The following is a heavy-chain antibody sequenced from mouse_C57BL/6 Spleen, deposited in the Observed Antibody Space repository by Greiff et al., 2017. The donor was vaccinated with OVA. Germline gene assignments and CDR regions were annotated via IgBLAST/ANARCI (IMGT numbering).Heavy chain of an antibody. J-gene: IGHJ4*01. V-gene: IGHV1-20*01. CDR2: INPYNGDT. D-gene: IGHD1-2*01. CDR3: GSGFYAMDY. Sequence: EVKLQQSGPELVKPGASVKISCKASGYSFTGYFMNWVMQSHGKSLEWIGRINPYNGDTFYNQKFKGKATLTVDKSSSTAHMELRRLTSEDSAVYYCGSGFYAMDYWGQGTSVTVSS. CDR1: GYSFTGYF.